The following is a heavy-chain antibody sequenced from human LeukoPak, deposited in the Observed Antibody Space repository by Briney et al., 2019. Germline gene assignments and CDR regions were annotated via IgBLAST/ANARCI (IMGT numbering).Heavy chain of an antibody. Sequence: SETLSLTCTVSGGSISSSYWSWIRQPPGKGLEWIGYIYYSGSTNYNFSLKSQVTISVDTSKNQFSLKLSSVTAADTAVYYCARLSGGSGWYPWAFDIWGRGTMVTVSS. CDR1: GGSISSSY. V-gene: IGHV4-59*08. J-gene: IGHJ3*02. D-gene: IGHD6-19*01. CDR3: ARLSGGSGWYPWAFDI. CDR2: IYYSGST.